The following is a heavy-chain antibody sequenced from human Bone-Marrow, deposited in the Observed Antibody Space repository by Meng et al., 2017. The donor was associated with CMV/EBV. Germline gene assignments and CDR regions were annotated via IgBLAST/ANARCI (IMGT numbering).Heavy chain of an antibody. CDR2: IYYSGST. D-gene: IGHD3-3*01. CDR3: ARERIRYLEWTSSYGMDV. V-gene: IGHV4-39*07. J-gene: IGHJ6*02. Sequence: SETLSLTCTVSGGSISSSSYYWGWIRQPPGKGLEWIGSIYYSGSTYYNPSLKSRVTISVDTSKNQFSLKLSSVTAEDTAVYYCARERIRYLEWTSSYGMDVWGQGTTVTVSS. CDR1: GGSISSSSYY.